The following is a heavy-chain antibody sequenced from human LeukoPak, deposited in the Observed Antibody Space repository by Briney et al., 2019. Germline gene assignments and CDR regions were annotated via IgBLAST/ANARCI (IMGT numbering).Heavy chain of an antibody. V-gene: IGHV3-7*01. CDR1: GLTFSSFW. CDR3: ARDPPYYYDSSGY. D-gene: IGHD3-22*01. CDR2: IKQDGSEK. Sequence: GGSLRLSCPASGLTFSSFWMSWVRQAPGKGLEWVANIKQDGSEKYYVDSVKGRFTISRDNAKNSLYLQMNSLRAEDTAVYYCARDPPYYYDSSGYWGQGTLVTVSS. J-gene: IGHJ4*02.